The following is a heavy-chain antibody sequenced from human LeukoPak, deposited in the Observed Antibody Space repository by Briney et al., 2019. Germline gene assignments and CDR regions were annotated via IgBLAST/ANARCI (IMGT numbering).Heavy chain of an antibody. Sequence: SETLSLTCTVSGGSISSYYWSWIRQPPGKGLEWIGYIYYSGSTNYNPSPKSRVTISVDTSKNQFSLKLSSVTAADTAVYYCARGIAAAGSDYYYYYMDVWGKGTTVTVSS. V-gene: IGHV4-59*01. J-gene: IGHJ6*03. CDR1: GGSISSYY. CDR3: ARGIAAAGSDYYYYYMDV. CDR2: IYYSGST. D-gene: IGHD6-13*01.